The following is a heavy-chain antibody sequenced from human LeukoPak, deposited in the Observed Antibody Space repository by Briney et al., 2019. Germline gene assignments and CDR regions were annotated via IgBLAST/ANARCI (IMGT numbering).Heavy chain of an antibody. Sequence: SETLSLTCPVTGGSISSYYWSWIRQPPGKELEWIGYIYYSGSTNYNPSLKSRVTISVDTSKNQFSLRLSSVTAADTAVYYCARVDLGIAAAGAWYYFDYWGQGTLVTVSS. CDR3: ARVDLGIAAAGAWYYFDY. D-gene: IGHD6-13*01. CDR2: IYYSGST. V-gene: IGHV4-59*01. J-gene: IGHJ4*02. CDR1: GGSISSYY.